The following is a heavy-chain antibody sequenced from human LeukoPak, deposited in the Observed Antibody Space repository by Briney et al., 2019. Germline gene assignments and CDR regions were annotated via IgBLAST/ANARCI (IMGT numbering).Heavy chain of an antibody. D-gene: IGHD3-10*01. CDR3: ARDQDYYGSGSYFDY. CDR2: ISSSSSYI. V-gene: IGHV3-21*06. CDR1: GFTFSSYS. Sequence: GGSLRLSCTASGFTFSSYSMNWVRQAPGKGLEWVSSISSSSSYIYYADSVKGRFTISRDNAKNSLYLQMNSLRAEDTAVYYCARDQDYYGSGSYFDYWGQGTLVTVSS. J-gene: IGHJ4*02.